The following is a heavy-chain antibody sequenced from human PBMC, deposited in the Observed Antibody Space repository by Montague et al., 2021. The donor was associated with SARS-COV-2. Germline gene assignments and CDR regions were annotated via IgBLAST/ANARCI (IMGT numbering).Heavy chain of an antibody. V-gene: IGHV4-39*01. J-gene: IGHJ5*02. Sequence: SETLSLTCTVSGGSISSSSYYWGWIRQPPGKGLEWIGSMYYSGSTYYXPSLKSRVTISVDTSKNQFSLKLSSVTAAETAVYYCARKEMKYSSIWSTGGNWFDPWGQGTLVTVSS. D-gene: IGHD6-13*01. CDR1: GGSISSSSYY. CDR2: MYYSGST. CDR3: ARKEMKYSSIWSTGGNWFDP.